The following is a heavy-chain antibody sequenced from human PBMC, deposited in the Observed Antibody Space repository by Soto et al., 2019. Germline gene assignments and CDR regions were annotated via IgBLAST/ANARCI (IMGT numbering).Heavy chain of an antibody. D-gene: IGHD3-22*01. J-gene: IGHJ4*02. CDR1: GFTFSSYA. CDR3: ARDYERYYYDSSGLDY. V-gene: IGHV3-30-3*01. CDR2: ISYDGSNK. Sequence: QVQLVESGGGVVQPGRSLRLSCAASGFTFSSYAMHWVRQAPGKGLEWVAVISYDGSNKYYADSVKGRFTISRDNSKNTLYLQMNCLRAEDTAVYYCARDYERYYYDSSGLDYWGQGTLVTVSS.